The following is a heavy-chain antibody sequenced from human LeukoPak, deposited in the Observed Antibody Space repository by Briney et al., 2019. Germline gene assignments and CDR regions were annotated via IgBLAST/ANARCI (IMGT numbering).Heavy chain of an antibody. D-gene: IGHD1-1*01. Sequence: GGSLRLSCAASGFTFSSYEMNWVRQAPGKGLEWVSYISSSGSTIYYADSVKGRFTISRDNAKNSLCLQMNSLRAEDTAVYYCARDLRTGTISQGGWFDPWGQGTLVTVSS. CDR1: GFTFSSYE. CDR2: ISSSGSTI. J-gene: IGHJ5*02. CDR3: ARDLRTGTISQGGWFDP. V-gene: IGHV3-48*03.